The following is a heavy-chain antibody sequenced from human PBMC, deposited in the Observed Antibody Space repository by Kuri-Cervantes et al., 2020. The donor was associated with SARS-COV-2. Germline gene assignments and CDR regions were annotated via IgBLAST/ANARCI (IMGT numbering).Heavy chain of an antibody. Sequence: GESLKISCAASGFTFRTYGMYWVRQAPGKGLEWVSAISGSGGSTYYADSVKGRFTISRDNSKNTLYLQMNSLRAEDTAVYYCTTLIDYWGQGALVTVSS. CDR3: TTLIDY. J-gene: IGHJ4*02. V-gene: IGHV3-23*01. CDR2: ISGSGGST. CDR1: GFTFRTYG.